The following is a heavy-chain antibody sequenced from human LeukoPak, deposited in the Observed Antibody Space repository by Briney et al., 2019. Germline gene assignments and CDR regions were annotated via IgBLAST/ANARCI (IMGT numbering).Heavy chain of an antibody. D-gene: IGHD2-2*01. Sequence: GGSLRLSCAASGFTFSTYAMNWVRQAPGKGLEWVSAISGSGGSTYYADSVKGRFTISRDNSKNTLYLQMNNLRAEDTAVYYCARDSATSSTRRTLYFDYWGQGTLVTVSS. CDR3: ARDSATSSTRRTLYFDY. J-gene: IGHJ4*02. V-gene: IGHV3-23*01. CDR1: GFTFSTYA. CDR2: ISGSGGST.